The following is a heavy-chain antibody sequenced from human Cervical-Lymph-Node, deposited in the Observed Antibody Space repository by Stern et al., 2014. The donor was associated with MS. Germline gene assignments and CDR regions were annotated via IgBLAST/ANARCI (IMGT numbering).Heavy chain of an antibody. V-gene: IGHV5-51*01. Sequence: VQLVQSGAEVKTPGESLKISWKGSGYNFGDYWIGWVRQKPGKGLEWMGTISPADSDIRYSPSFEGQVHISADESISTAFLQSSSLKASDTGIYYCARHQPAATFAMDVWGQGTTVIVSS. CDR1: GYNFGDYW. CDR3: ARHQPAATFAMDV. J-gene: IGHJ6*02. CDR2: ISPADSDI. D-gene: IGHD2-2*01.